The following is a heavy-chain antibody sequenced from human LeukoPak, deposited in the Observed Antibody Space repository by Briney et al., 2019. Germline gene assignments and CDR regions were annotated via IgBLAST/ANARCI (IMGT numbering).Heavy chain of an antibody. J-gene: IGHJ5*02. Sequence: GGSLRLSCAASGFTFSSYAMHWVRQAPGKGLEWVAVISYDGSNKYYADSVKGRFTISRDNSKNTLYLQMNSLRAEDTAVYYCARNRRGLVNWFDPWGQGTLVTVSS. CDR1: GFTFSSYA. D-gene: IGHD3/OR15-3a*01. CDR2: ISYDGSNK. CDR3: ARNRRGLVNWFDP. V-gene: IGHV3-30*04.